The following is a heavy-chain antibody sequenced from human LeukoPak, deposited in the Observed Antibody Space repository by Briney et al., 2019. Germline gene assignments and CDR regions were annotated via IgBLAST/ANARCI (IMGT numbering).Heavy chain of an antibody. V-gene: IGHV1-8*03. CDR3: ARGRSWSGYPDDAFDI. D-gene: IGHD3-3*01. CDR1: GYAFNNYG. Sequence: ASVKVSCKASGYAFNNYGISWVRQAPGQGLEWMGWMNPNSGNTGYAQKFQGRVTITRNTSISTAYMELSSLRSEDTAVYYCARGRSWSGYPDDAFDIWGQGTMVTVSS. J-gene: IGHJ3*02. CDR2: MNPNSGNT.